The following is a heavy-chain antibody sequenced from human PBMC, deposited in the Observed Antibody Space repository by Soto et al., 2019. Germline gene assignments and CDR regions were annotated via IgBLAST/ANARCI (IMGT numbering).Heavy chain of an antibody. CDR1: AFSLSTGGVG. CDR3: IQSRCGGDCLQSYASYYYYGMDV. V-gene: IGHV2-5*02. J-gene: IGHJ6*02. Sequence: QITLKESGPTLVKPTQTLTLTCTFSAFSLSTGGVGVGCIRQPPGKALEWLALIYWDDDKRYSPSLRSRLTTTKDTSKNXVXLXMXXMDPVDTATYYCIQSRCGGDCLQSYASYYYYGMDVWGQGTTVTVSS. CDR2: IYWDDDK. D-gene: IGHD2-21*02.